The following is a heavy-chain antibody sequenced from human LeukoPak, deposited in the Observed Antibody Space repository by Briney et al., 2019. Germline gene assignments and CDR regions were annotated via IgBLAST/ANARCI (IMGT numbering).Heavy chain of an antibody. Sequence: PSETLSLTCTVSGGSISSGSYYWSWIRQPAGKGLEWIVRIYTSGSTNYNPSLKSRVTISVDTSKNQFSLKLSSVTAADTAVYYCARDYYDSSGYYSYYYYYMDVWGKGTTVTVSS. CDR1: GGSISSGSYY. D-gene: IGHD3-22*01. V-gene: IGHV4-61*02. J-gene: IGHJ6*03. CDR2: IYTSGST. CDR3: ARDYYDSSGYYSYYYYYMDV.